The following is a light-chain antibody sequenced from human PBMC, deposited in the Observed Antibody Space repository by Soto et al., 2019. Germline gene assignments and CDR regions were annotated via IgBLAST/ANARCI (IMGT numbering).Light chain of an antibody. Sequence: EIVLTHSPGTLSLSPGEKATLSSRASQRVSSSYLAWYQQKPGQAPRLLIYGASSRATGIPDRFSGSGSGTDSTLIVIRLEPEDFAVYYCQQFGSSSWTFGQGTKVDIK. CDR1: QRVSSSY. CDR2: GAS. V-gene: IGKV3-20*01. CDR3: QQFGSSSWT. J-gene: IGKJ1*01.